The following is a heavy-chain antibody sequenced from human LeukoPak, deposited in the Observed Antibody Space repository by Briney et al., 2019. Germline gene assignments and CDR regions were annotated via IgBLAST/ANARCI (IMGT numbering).Heavy chain of an antibody. V-gene: IGHV3-9*01. CDR2: INWNSDSI. J-gene: IGHJ4*02. CDR3: ARGGGRFDWLLIPRDFDY. Sequence: GGSLRLSCAVSGFTFDDYAMHWVRQVPGKGLEWVSGINWNSDSIGYADSVKGRFTTSRDNAKNSLYLQMNSLRAEDTAVYYCARGGGRFDWLLIPRDFDYWGQGTLVTVSS. CDR1: GFTFDDYA. D-gene: IGHD3-9*01.